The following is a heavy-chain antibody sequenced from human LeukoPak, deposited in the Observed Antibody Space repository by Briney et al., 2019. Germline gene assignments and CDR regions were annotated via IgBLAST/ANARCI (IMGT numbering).Heavy chain of an antibody. CDR2: ISYDGSNK. Sequence: GRSLRLSCAASGFTFSSYAMHWVRQAPGKGLEWVAVISYDGSNKYYADSVKGRFTISRDNSKNTLYLQMNSLRAEDTAVYYCAREEDSSGYYQLDYWGQGTLVTVSS. J-gene: IGHJ4*02. CDR3: AREEDSSGYYQLDY. D-gene: IGHD3-22*01. CDR1: GFTFSSYA. V-gene: IGHV3-30-3*01.